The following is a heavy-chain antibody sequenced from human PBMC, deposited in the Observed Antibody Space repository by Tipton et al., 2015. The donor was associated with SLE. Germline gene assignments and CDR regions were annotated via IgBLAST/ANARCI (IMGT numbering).Heavy chain of an antibody. CDR2: IYPTDSDI. Sequence: QLVQSGAEVKKPGESLKISCKGSGYTFSSYWIVWVRQRPGKGLEWMGIIYPTDSDIIYSPSLQGQVTISADESTSTAYLQLSSLKAADTAMYYCARGHGSGFYSDNWGQGTLVTVSS. CDR1: GYTFSSYW. J-gene: IGHJ4*02. D-gene: IGHD3-22*01. CDR3: ARGHGSGFYSDN. V-gene: IGHV5-51*03.